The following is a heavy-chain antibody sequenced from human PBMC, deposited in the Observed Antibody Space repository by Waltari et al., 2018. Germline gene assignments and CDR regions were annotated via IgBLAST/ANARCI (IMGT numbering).Heavy chain of an antibody. CDR1: GFTFSSYA. V-gene: IGHV3-30-3*01. CDR2: ISYDGSNK. J-gene: IGHJ4*02. D-gene: IGHD6-6*01. CDR3: ARSSSSVSDFDY. Sequence: QVQLVESGGGVVQPGRSLRLSCAASGFTFSSYAMHWVRQAPGKGLEWVAVISYDGSNKYYADSVKGRFTISRDNSKNTLYLQMNSLRAEDTAVYYCARSSSSVSDFDYWGQGTLVTVSS.